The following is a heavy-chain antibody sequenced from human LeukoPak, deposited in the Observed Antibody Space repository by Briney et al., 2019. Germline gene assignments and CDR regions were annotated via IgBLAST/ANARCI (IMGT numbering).Heavy chain of an antibody. D-gene: IGHD3-22*01. Sequence: GGSLRLSCAASGFTFSSYWMSWVRQAPGKGLEWVANIKQDGSEKYYVDSVKGRFTISRDNAKNSLYLQMNSLRAEDTAVYYCARDPPNYYDSSGYHTNYYYYMDVWGKGTTVTVSS. V-gene: IGHV3-7*01. CDR1: GFTFSSYW. CDR3: ARDPPNYYDSSGYHTNYYYYMDV. J-gene: IGHJ6*03. CDR2: IKQDGSEK.